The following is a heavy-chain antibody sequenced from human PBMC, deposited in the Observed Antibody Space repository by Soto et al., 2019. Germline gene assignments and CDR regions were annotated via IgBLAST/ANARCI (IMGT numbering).Heavy chain of an antibody. CDR3: ARRQWLEGGYYYGMYV. J-gene: IGHJ6*02. CDR2: TSAYNGNT. CDR1: GYTFTSYG. V-gene: IGHV1-18*01. D-gene: IGHD6-19*01. Sequence: QVQLVQSGAEVKKPGASVKVSCKASGYTFTSYGISWVQQAPGQGLEWMGWTSAYNGNTNYAQKLQGRVTMTTDTSTSTAYMELRSLRSDDTAVYYCARRQWLEGGYYYGMYVLGQGTTVTVSS.